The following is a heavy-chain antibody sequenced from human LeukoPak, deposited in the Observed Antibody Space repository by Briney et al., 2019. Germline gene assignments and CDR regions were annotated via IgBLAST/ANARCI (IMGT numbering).Heavy chain of an antibody. CDR2: IYSGGST. CDR1: GFTVSSNY. CDR3: ARVTYYYDSSGYYPFDY. V-gene: IGHV3-53*04. Sequence: GGSLRLSCAASGFTVSSNYMTWVRQAPGKGLGWVSVIYSGGSTYYADSVKGRFTISRHNSKNTLYLQMNSLRAEDTAVYYCARVTYYYDSSGYYPFDYWGQGTLVTVSS. J-gene: IGHJ4*02. D-gene: IGHD3-22*01.